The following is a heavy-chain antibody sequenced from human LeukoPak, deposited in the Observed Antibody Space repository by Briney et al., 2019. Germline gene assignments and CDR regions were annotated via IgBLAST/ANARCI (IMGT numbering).Heavy chain of an antibody. CDR2: IYYSGST. CDR1: GGSISSSSYY. D-gene: IGHD2-2*01. V-gene: IGHV4-39*01. J-gene: IGHJ4*02. Sequence: SETLSLTCTVSGGSISSSSYYWGWIRQPPGKGLEWIGSIYYSGSTYYNPSLKSRVTISVDTPKNQFSLKLSSVTAADTAVYYCARLSDIVVVPAATFDYWGQGTLVTVSS. CDR3: ARLSDIVVVPAATFDY.